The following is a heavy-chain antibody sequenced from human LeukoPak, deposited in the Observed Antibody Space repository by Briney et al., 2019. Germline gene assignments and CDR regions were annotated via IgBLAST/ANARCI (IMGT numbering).Heavy chain of an antibody. CDR2: IYTSGST. Sequence: SETLSLTCTISGGSISSYYWSWIRQPAGKELEWIGHIYTSGSTTYNPPLKSRVTMSVDTSKKQFSLKLRSVTAADTAVYYCAREEDYYDSSGHSSYFDYWGQGTLVTVSS. J-gene: IGHJ4*02. CDR1: GGSISSYY. D-gene: IGHD3-22*01. V-gene: IGHV4-4*07. CDR3: AREEDYYDSSGHSSYFDY.